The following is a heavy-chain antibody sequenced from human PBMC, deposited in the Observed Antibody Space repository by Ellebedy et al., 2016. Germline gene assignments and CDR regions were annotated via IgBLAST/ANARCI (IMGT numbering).Heavy chain of an antibody. CDR2: IGDRGNT. D-gene: IGHD3-10*01. Sequence: SETLSLTXSVSGASISSPYYYWSWIRQSPGTGLEWLGYIGDRGNTNYSPPLQSRMTLSVDKSRNEFSLRLTSVTAADTAVYFCARSYGEGPFCGYKCFSDWGQGALVTVAS. CDR1: GASISSPYYY. V-gene: IGHV4-61*05. CDR3: ARSYGEGPFCGYKCFSD. J-gene: IGHJ1*01.